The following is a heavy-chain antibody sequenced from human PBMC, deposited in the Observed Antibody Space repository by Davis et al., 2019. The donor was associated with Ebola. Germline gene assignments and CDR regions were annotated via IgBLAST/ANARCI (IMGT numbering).Heavy chain of an antibody. CDR2: IKQDGSEK. J-gene: IGHJ6*02. V-gene: IGHV3-7*01. D-gene: IGHD3-10*01. CDR1: GFTFSSYA. CDR3: ARDLWFGELFIYYYYGMDV. Sequence: GGSLRLSCAASGFTFSSYAMSWVRQAPGKGLEWVANIKQDGSEKYYVDSVKGRFTISRDNAKNSLYLQMNSLRAEDTAVYYCARDLWFGELFIYYYYGMDVWGQGTTVTVSS.